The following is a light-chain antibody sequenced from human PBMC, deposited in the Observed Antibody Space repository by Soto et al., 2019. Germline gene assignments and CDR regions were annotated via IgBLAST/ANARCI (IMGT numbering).Light chain of an antibody. CDR3: SSYTSNNTVV. Sequence: QSALTQAASVSGSPGQSITISCTGTSSDVGGYNYVSWYQQHPGKAPKFMIYDVTNRPSGVSNRFSGSKSGNTASLTISGLQAEDEADYYCSSYTSNNTVVFGGGTKLTVL. CDR2: DVT. J-gene: IGLJ2*01. CDR1: SSDVGGYNY. V-gene: IGLV2-14*01.